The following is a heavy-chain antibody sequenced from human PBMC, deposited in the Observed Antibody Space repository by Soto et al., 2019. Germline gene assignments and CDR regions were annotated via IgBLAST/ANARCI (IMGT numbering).Heavy chain of an antibody. Sequence: SETLSLTCTVSGGSISSSSYYWGWIRQPPGKGLEWIGSIYYSGSTYYNPSLKSRVTISVDTSKNQFSLKLSSVTAADTAVYYCAAMYYDFWSGYPPQFIWFDPWGQGTLVTVSS. CDR1: GGSISSSSYY. V-gene: IGHV4-39*01. J-gene: IGHJ5*02. D-gene: IGHD3-3*01. CDR3: AAMYYDFWSGYPPQFIWFDP. CDR2: IYYSGST.